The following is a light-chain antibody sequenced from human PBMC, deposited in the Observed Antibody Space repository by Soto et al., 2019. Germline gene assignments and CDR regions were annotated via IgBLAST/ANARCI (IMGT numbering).Light chain of an antibody. CDR2: SAF. Sequence: EIVLTQSPGTLSLSPGERGTLSCRASQSVSSNYLAWYQQQPGQAPTLLIYSAFSRATGIPDRFSGSGSGTDFPLTICRMEPEDFAVYYCQYYGSSPWTSGQGTKVEIK. J-gene: IGKJ1*01. V-gene: IGKV3-20*01. CDR3: QYYGSSPWT. CDR1: QSVSSNY.